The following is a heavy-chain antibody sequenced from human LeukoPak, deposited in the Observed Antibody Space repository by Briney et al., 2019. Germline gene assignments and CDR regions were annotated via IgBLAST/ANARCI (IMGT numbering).Heavy chain of an antibody. V-gene: IGHV4-39*07. CDR3: ARGSYYDY. Sequence: SETLSLTCTVSGGSISSSSYYWGWIRQPPGKGLEWIGSIYYSGSTYYNPSLKSRVTISVDTSKNQFSLKLSSVTAADTAVYYCARGSYYDYWGQGTLVTVSS. CDR1: GGSISSSSYY. CDR2: IYYSGST. J-gene: IGHJ4*02.